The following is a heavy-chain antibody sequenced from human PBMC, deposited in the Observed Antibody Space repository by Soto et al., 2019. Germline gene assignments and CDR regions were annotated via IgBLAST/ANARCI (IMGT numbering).Heavy chain of an antibody. CDR3: AKVGPSYYYGMDV. J-gene: IGHJ6*02. D-gene: IGHD1-26*01. CDR2: ISGSGRTI. V-gene: IGHV3-23*01. CDR1: GFTFSTYA. Sequence: GGSLRLSCAASGFTFSTYALSWVRQAPGKGLEWVSSISGSGRTIYHADSMRGRFAISRDNSKNSLYLQLNNLRFDDTAVYYCAKVGPSYYYGMDVWGQGTTVTVSS.